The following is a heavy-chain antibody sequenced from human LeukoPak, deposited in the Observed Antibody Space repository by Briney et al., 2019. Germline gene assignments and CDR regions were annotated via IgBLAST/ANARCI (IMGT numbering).Heavy chain of an antibody. CDR2: ISYDGSNK. D-gene: IGHD6-19*01. V-gene: IGHV3-30*18. J-gene: IGHJ4*02. CDR1: GFTFSSYG. CDR3: AKDIAVAGQIDY. Sequence: PGGSLRLSCAASGFTFSSYGMHWVRQAPGKGLEWVAVISYDGSNKYYADSVKGRFTISRDNSKNTLYLQMNSLRAEDTAVYYCAKDIAVAGQIDYWGQGTLVTVSS.